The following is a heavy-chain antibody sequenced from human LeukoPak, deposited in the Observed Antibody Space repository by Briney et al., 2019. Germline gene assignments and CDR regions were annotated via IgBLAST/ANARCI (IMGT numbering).Heavy chain of an antibody. CDR1: GGSISSYY. V-gene: IGHV4-59*01. Sequence: SETLSLTCTVSGGSISSYYWSWIRQPPGKGLEWIGYIYYSGSTNYNPSLKSRVTISVDTSKNQFSLKLTSVTAADTAVYYCARETSRKGAHYMDVWGKGTTVTISS. CDR2: IYYSGST. D-gene: IGHD1-14*01. J-gene: IGHJ6*03. CDR3: ARETSRKGAHYMDV.